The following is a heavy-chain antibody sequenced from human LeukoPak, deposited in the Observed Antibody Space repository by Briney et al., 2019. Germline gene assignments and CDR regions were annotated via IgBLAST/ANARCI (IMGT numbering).Heavy chain of an antibody. D-gene: IGHD3-22*01. V-gene: IGHV4-59*01. J-gene: IGHJ4*02. CDR3: ARGDYYDSSGYYYGGVDY. Sequence: PSETLSLTCTVAGGSISSYYWSWIRQPPGKGLEWIGYIYYSGSTNYNPSLKSRVTISVDTSKNQFSLKLSSVTAADTAVYYCARGDYYDSSGYYYGGVDYWGQGTLVTVSS. CDR1: GGSISSYY. CDR2: IYYSGST.